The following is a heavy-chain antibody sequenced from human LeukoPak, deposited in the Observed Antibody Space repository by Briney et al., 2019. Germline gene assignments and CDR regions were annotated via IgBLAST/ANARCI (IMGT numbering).Heavy chain of an antibody. Sequence: ASVKVSCKASGYTFTSYAMHWVRQAPGQRLEWMGWINAGNGNTKYSQKFQGRVTITRDTSASTAYMELSSLRSEDTAVYYCARDLIAVAATGFDYWGQGTLATVSS. CDR1: GYTFTSYA. CDR3: ARDLIAVAATGFDY. V-gene: IGHV1-3*01. D-gene: IGHD6-19*01. J-gene: IGHJ4*02. CDR2: INAGNGNT.